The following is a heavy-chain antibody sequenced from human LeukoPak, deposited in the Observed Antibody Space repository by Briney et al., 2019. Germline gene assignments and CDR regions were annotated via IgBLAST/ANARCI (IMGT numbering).Heavy chain of an antibody. Sequence: QPGGSLRLSCAASGFTFSSYGMHWVRQAPGKGLEWVAVISYDGSNKYYADSVKGRFTISRDNSKNTLYLQMNSLRAEDTAVYYCAKQGPKLRYFDWLLSIHYYYYGMDVWGQGTTVTVSS. CDR3: AKQGPKLRYFDWLLSIHYYYYGMDV. CDR1: GFTFSSYG. D-gene: IGHD3-9*01. CDR2: ISYDGSNK. J-gene: IGHJ6*02. V-gene: IGHV3-30*18.